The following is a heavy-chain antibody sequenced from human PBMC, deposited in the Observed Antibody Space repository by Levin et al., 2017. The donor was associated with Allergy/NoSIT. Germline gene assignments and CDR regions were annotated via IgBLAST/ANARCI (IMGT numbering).Heavy chain of an antibody. D-gene: IGHD6-19*01. V-gene: IGHV4-34*01. J-gene: IGHJ4*02. CDR1: DGSFSGYY. CDR3: ARVWAFQWLVRPVYCLDH. CDR2: VNHSGST. Sequence: PSETLSLTCAVYDGSFSGYYWSWIRQPPGKGLEWIGEVNHSGSTNYNPSLMSRVTVSVDPSKNQFSLEMTSVTDADTAVYYCARVWAFQWLVRPVYCLDHWSQGALVTVSS.